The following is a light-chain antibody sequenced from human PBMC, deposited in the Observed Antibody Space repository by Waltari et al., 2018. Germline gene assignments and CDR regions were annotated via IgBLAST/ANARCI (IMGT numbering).Light chain of an antibody. CDR3: QKYNSAPR. Sequence: IQMTHSPSPLSASVGDTDTLACRASQGIGTYLAWYQQKPGKVPILLIYTTSTVQSGVPSLFRGSGAGTEFSLTISSLQPEDVATYYCQKYNSAPRFGGGTKVEIK. J-gene: IGKJ4*02. CDR1: QGIGTY. CDR2: TTS. V-gene: IGKV1-27*01.